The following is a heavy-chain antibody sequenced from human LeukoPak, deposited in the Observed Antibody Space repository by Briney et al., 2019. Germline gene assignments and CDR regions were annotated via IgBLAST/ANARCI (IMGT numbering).Heavy chain of an antibody. CDR3: ARVPKEIVVPAAIDY. J-gene: IGHJ4*02. V-gene: IGHV1-2*02. Sequence: ASVKVSCKASGYTFTGYYMHWVRQAPGQGLEWMGWINPNSGGTNYAQKFQGRVTMTRDTSISTAYMELSRLRSDDTAVYYCARVPKEIVVPAAIDYWGQGTLVTVSS. CDR1: GYTFTGYY. D-gene: IGHD2-2*01. CDR2: INPNSGGT.